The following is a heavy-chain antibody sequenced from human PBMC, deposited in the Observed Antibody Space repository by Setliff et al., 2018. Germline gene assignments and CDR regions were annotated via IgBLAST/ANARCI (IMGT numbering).Heavy chain of an antibody. CDR1: GGSIGSGNYY. D-gene: IGHD3-10*01. J-gene: IGHJ6*03. V-gene: IGHV4-39*01. CDR2: IYYSGST. Sequence: TSETLSLTCRVSGGSIGSGNYYWGLIRQPPGKGLEWVATIYYSGSTYSNPSLKSRLIISVDAPDNQFSVKLSSVTAADTAVYYCARHKSNGSGSYPSLYMDVWGKGIMVTSP. CDR3: ARHKSNGSGSYPSLYMDV.